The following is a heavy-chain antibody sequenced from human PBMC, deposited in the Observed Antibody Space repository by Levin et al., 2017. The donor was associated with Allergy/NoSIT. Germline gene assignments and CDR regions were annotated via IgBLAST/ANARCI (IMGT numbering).Heavy chain of an antibody. Sequence: SVKVSCKASGGTFSSYAISWVRQAPGQGLEWMGRIIPILGIANYAQKFQGRVTITADKSTSTAYMELSSLRSEDTAVYYCARVGGDSPYYYYYGMDVWGQGTTVTVSS. J-gene: IGHJ6*02. V-gene: IGHV1-69*04. CDR1: GGTFSSYA. D-gene: IGHD4-17*01. CDR2: IIPILGIA. CDR3: ARVGGDSPYYYYYGMDV.